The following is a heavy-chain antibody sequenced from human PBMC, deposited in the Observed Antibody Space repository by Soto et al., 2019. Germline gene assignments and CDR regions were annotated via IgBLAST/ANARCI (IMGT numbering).Heavy chain of an antibody. D-gene: IGHD6-6*01. CDR2: TYYRSKWYN. Sequence: SQTLSLTCAISGDSVSSNSAAWNWIRQSPSRGLEWLGRTYYRSKWYNDYAVSVKSRITINPDTSKNQFSLQLNSVTPEDTAVYYCARGTGGSSLFSNYYYYGMDVWGQGTTVTVSS. V-gene: IGHV6-1*01. CDR3: ARGTGGSSLFSNYYYYGMDV. CDR1: GDSVSSNSAA. J-gene: IGHJ6*02.